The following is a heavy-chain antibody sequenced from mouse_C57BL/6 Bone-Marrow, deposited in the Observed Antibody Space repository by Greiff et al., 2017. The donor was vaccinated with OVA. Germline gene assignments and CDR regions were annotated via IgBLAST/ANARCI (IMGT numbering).Heavy chain of an antibody. CDR3: ARERKTGTGWFAY. V-gene: IGHV1-69*01. Sequence: QVQLQQPGAELVMPGASVKLSCKASGYTFTSYWMHWVKQRPGQGLEWIGEIDPSDSYTNYNQKFKGKSTLTVDKSSSTAYMQLSSLTSEDSAVYYCARERKTGTGWFAYWGQGTLVTVSA. D-gene: IGHD4-1*01. CDR2: IDPSDSYT. CDR1: GYTFTSYW. J-gene: IGHJ3*01.